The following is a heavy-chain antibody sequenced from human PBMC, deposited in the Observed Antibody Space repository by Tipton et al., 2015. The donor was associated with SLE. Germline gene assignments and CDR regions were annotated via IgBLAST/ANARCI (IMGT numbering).Heavy chain of an antibody. CDR2: IDYSGST. CDR1: GGSISGYY. V-gene: IGHV4-59*08. Sequence: TLSLTCTVSGGSISGYYWSWLRQPPGKGLEWIGYIDYSGSTNYNPSLKSRVTISIDTPKNQFSLKLNSVTAADTAVYYCARGNGYNYYWGQGTLVTVSS. J-gene: IGHJ4*02. D-gene: IGHD5-24*01. CDR3: ARGNGYNYY.